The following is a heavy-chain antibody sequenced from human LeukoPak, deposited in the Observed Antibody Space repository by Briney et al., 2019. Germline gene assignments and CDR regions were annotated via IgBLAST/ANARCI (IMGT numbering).Heavy chain of an antibody. CDR1: GFTFSSYA. V-gene: IGHV3-23*01. CDR2: ISGSGGST. CDR3: AKATTYYYDSSGYSFDY. D-gene: IGHD3-22*01. J-gene: IGHJ4*02. Sequence: GGSLRLSCTFSGFTFSSYAMSWVRQAPGKGLEWVSAISGSGGSTYYADSVKGRFTISRDNSKNTLYLQMNSLRAEDTAVYYCAKATTYYYDSSGYSFDYWGQGTLVTVSS.